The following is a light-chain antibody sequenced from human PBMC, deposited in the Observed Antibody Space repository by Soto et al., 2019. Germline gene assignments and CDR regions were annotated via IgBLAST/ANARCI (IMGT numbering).Light chain of an antibody. CDR1: QSVLYSSNNKNY. V-gene: IGKV4-1*01. Sequence: DIVMTQSPDSLAVSLGERAVINCKSSQSVLYSSNNKNYLAWYQQKPGQPPRLLIYWAFTRESGVPDRFSGSGSGTDFTLTISSLQAEDVAVYYCQQYYSTPLTFGGGTKVEIK. CDR2: WAF. J-gene: IGKJ4*01. CDR3: QQYYSTPLT.